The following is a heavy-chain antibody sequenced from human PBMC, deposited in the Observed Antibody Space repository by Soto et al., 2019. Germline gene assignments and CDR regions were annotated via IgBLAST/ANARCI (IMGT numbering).Heavy chain of an antibody. D-gene: IGHD2-15*01. V-gene: IGHV4-59*01. CDR1: RASFTDYY. CDR2: IYYSGST. CDR3: ARDAGGPGDY. J-gene: IGHJ4*02. Sequence: QVQLQESGPGLVKPSETLSLTCTVSRASFTDYYWSWIRQPPGKGLEWIGSIYYSGSTSYNPALTSRGSLSADTSKSQFSLKLRSVTAADTAVYYCARDAGGPGDYWGQGFLVTGSS.